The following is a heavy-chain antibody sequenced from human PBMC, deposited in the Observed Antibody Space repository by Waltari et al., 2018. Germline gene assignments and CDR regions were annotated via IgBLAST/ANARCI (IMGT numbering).Heavy chain of an antibody. CDR3: TRGNWGDY. CDR2: INQDGSEK. V-gene: IGHV3-7*01. J-gene: IGHJ4*02. D-gene: IGHD3-16*01. Sequence: EEQLVESGGALVQPGGSLRLSCVASGLTFSSHWMMWVRQYQGKGLGGVVNINQDGSEKYYMASVKGRFTISRDNAKNSLYLQMNSVRADDTAVYYCTRGNWGDYWGQGTLVTVSS. CDR1: GLTFSSHW.